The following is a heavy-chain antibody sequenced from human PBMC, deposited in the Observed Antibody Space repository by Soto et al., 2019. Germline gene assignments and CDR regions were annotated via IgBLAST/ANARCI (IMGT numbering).Heavy chain of an antibody. J-gene: IGHJ3*02. CDR3: ARSDDSSGADAFDI. CDR1: GYNFANYW. Sequence: GESLKISCQGSGYNFANYWIGWVRQMPGKGLEWMGMIFPGDSDTKNSPSLQGQITMSVDKSDSSAYLQWRSLKASDTAMYYCARSDDSSGADAFDIWGQGTMVTVSS. D-gene: IGHD3-22*01. V-gene: IGHV5-51*01. CDR2: IFPGDSDT.